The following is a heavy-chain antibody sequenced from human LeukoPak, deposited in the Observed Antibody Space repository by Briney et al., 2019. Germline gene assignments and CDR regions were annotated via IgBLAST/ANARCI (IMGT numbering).Heavy chain of an antibody. CDR3: ARGSVGEGYFDY. Sequence: ASVKVSCKASGYTFTSYAMHWVRQAPGQRLEWMGWINAGNGNTKYSQEFQGRVTITRDTSASTAYMELSSLRSEDMAVYYCARGSVGEGYFDYWGQGTLVTVSS. CDR1: GYTFTSYA. CDR2: INAGNGNT. J-gene: IGHJ4*02. V-gene: IGHV1-3*03. D-gene: IGHD1-26*01.